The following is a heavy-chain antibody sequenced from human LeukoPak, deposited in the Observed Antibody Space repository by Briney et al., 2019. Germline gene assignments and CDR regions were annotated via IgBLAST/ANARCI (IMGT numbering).Heavy chain of an antibody. Sequence: GGSLRLSCATSGFTFRNYDMHWIRQAPGKGLEWVSAIHTAGDSSYPVSVKGRFTIFRENAKSTLYLQMNNLRAGDTAVYYCARGGSLYDASYYYYLDVWGKGTRVTVSS. D-gene: IGHD2/OR15-2a*01. V-gene: IGHV3-13*01. CDR2: IHTAGDS. CDR3: ARGGSLYDASYYYYLDV. CDR1: GFTFRNYD. J-gene: IGHJ6*03.